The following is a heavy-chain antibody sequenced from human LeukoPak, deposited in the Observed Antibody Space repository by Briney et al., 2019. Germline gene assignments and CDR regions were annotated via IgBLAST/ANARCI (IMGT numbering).Heavy chain of an antibody. Sequence: SETLSLTCTVSGGSISTYYWSWIRQPPGKGLEWIGYIYYSGSTNYNPSLRSRVTISVDTSKNQFSLKLSSVTAADTAVYYCARSGYSSSWYDYWGQGTLVTVSS. CDR3: ARSGYSSSWYDY. V-gene: IGHV4-59*01. J-gene: IGHJ4*02. D-gene: IGHD6-13*01. CDR2: IYYSGST. CDR1: GGSISTYY.